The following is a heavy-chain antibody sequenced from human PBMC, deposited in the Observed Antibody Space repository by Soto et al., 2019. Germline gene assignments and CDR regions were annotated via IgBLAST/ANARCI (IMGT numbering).Heavy chain of an antibody. CDR1: GGTFSSYA. CDR3: AREVGNFYSGSYRDLFDY. D-gene: IGHD1-26*01. Sequence: AASVKVSCKASGGTFSSYAISWVRQAPGQGLEWMGGIIPIFGTANYAQKFQGRVTITSDESTSTAYMELSSLRSEDTAVYYCAREVGNFYSGSYRDLFDYWGQGTLVTVSS. V-gene: IGHV1-69*13. J-gene: IGHJ4*02. CDR2: IIPIFGTA.